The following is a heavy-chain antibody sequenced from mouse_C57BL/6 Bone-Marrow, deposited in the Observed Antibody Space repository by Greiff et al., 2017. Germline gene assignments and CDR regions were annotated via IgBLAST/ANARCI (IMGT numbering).Heavy chain of an antibody. CDR1: GYTFTSYW. J-gene: IGHJ2*01. V-gene: IGHV1-55*01. D-gene: IGHD1-1*01. CDR2: IYPGSGST. Sequence: QVQLQQPGAELVKPGASVKMSCKASGYTFTSYWITWVKQRPGQGLEWIGDIYPGSGSTNYNEKFKSKATLTVDTSSSTAYRQLSSLTSEDSAVYYCASLYGSRYYFDYWGQGTTLTVSS. CDR3: ASLYGSRYYFDY.